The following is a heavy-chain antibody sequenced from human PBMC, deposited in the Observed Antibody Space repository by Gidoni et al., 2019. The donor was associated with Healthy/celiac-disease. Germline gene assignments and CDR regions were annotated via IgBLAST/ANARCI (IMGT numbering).Heavy chain of an antibody. D-gene: IGHD3-10*01. J-gene: IGHJ6*02. CDR1: GFTFSSYA. CDR3: AKALYGYYYYGMDV. CDR2: ISGSGGST. Sequence: EVQLLESGGGLVQPGGSLRLSCAASGFTFSSYAMGWVRQAPGKGLEWVSAISGSGGSTYYADSVKGRFTISRDNSKNTLYLQMNSLRAEDTAVYYCAKALYGYYYYGMDVWGQGTTVTVSS. V-gene: IGHV3-23*01.